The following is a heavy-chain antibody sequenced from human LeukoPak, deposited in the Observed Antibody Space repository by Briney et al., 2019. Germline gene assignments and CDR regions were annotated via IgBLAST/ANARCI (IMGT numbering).Heavy chain of an antibody. J-gene: IGHJ6*03. CDR3: ARVGYCSSTSCPTPHYYYYYMDV. CDR1: GGSISSYY. D-gene: IGHD2-2*01. Sequence: PSETLSLTCTVSGGSISSYYWSWIRQPPGKGLEWIGYIYYSGSTNYNPSPKSRVTISVDTSKNQFSLKLSSVTAADTAVYYCARVGYCSSTSCPTPHYYYYYMDVWGKGTTVTVSS. CDR2: IYYSGST. V-gene: IGHV4-59*01.